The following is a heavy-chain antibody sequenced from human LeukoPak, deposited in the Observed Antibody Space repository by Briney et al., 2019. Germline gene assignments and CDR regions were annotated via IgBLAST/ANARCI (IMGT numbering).Heavy chain of an antibody. V-gene: IGHV1-69*13. D-gene: IGHD3-22*01. J-gene: IGHJ3*02. CDR2: IIPIFGTA. CDR1: GGTFSSYA. CDR3: ARDWGYYDSSGYLAAFDI. Sequence: SVKVSCKASGGTFSSYAISWVRQAPGQGLEWMGRIIPIFGTANYAQKFQGRVTITADESTSTAYMELSSLRSEDTAVYYCARDWGYYDSSGYLAAFDIWGQGTMVTVSS.